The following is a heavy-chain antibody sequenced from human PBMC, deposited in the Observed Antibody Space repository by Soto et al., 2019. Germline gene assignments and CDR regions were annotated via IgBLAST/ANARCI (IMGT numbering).Heavy chain of an antibody. CDR3: AKMGVYDSSPAVDV. Sequence: ASVKVSCKASGYTFTSYDINWVRQATGQGLEWMGWMNPNSGNTGYAQKFQGRVTMTRNTSISTAYMELSSLRSEDTALYYWAKMGVYDSSPAVDVRGKGTTVTVSS. V-gene: IGHV1-8*01. D-gene: IGHD3-22*01. CDR2: MNPNSGNT. CDR1: GYTFTSYD. J-gene: IGHJ6*04.